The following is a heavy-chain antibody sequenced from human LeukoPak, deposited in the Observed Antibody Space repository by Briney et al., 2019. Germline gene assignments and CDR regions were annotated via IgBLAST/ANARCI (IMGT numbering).Heavy chain of an antibody. CDR1: GGSFSGYY. D-gene: IGHD6-13*01. CDR3: AREPKAAAGTGFDY. J-gene: IGHJ4*02. V-gene: IGHV4-34*01. Sequence: SETLSLTCAVYGGSFSGYYWSWIRQPPGKGLEWIGEINHSGSTNYNPSLKSRVTISVDTSKNQFSLKLSSVTAADTAAYYCAREPKAAAGTGFDYWGQGTLVTVSS. CDR2: INHSGST.